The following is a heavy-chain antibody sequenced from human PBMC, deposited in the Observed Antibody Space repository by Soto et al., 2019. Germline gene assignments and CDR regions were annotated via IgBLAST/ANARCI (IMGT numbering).Heavy chain of an antibody. D-gene: IGHD2-15*01. CDR3: ARELGYCSGGSCNYHFDY. V-gene: IGHV3-53*01. Sequence: EVQLVESGGGLIQPGGSLRLSCAASGFTVSSNYMSWVRQAPGKGLEWVSVIYSGGSTYYADSVKGRFTISRDNSKNTLYLQMNSLRAEDTTVYYCARELGYCSGGSCNYHFDYWGQGTLVTVSS. J-gene: IGHJ4*02. CDR1: GFTVSSNY. CDR2: IYSGGST.